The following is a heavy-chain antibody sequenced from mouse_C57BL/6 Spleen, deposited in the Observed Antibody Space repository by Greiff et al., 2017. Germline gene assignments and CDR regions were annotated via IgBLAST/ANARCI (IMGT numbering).Heavy chain of an antibody. CDR2: IDPSDSYT. Sequence: VQLQQPGAELVKPGASVKLSCKASGYTFTSYWMQWVKQRPGQGLEWIGEIDPSDSYTNYNQKFKGKATLTVDTSSRTAYMQLSSLTSEDSAVYYCARGGVRGYFDYWGQGTTLTVSS. V-gene: IGHV1-50*01. D-gene: IGHD5-1*01. CDR1: GYTFTSYW. J-gene: IGHJ2*01. CDR3: ARGGVRGYFDY.